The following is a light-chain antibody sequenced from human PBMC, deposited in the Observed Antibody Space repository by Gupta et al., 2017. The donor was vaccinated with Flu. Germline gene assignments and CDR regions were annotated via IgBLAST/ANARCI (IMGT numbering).Light chain of an antibody. V-gene: IGLV2-23*01. CDR1: SSDVGSYNL. J-gene: IGLJ3*02. Sequence: SALTQPASVSGSPGPSITISCTGTSSDVGSYNLVSWYQQHPGKPNNLMFYEGSKRTAGVASRFSGSKAGNTASLTISGPQEEDDDDYYGGPDARSSNLVFGGGTKLTVL. CDR2: EGS. CDR3: GPDARSSNLV.